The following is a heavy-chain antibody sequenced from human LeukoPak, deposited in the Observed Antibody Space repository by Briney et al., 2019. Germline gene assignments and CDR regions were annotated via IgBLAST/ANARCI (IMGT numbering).Heavy chain of an antibody. CDR1: GFTFSSYA. CDR3: ARDHYVLLWFGELLPPGYYYGMDV. Sequence: GRSLRLSCAASGFTFSSYAMHWVRQAPGKGLEWVAVISYDGSNKYYADSVKGRFTISRDNSKSTLYLQMNSLRAEDTAVYYCARDHYVLLWFGELLPPGYYYGMDVWGQGTTVTVSS. V-gene: IGHV3-30*01. J-gene: IGHJ6*02. D-gene: IGHD3-10*01. CDR2: ISYDGSNK.